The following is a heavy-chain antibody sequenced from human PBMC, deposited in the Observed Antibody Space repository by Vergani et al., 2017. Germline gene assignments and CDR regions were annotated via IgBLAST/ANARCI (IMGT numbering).Heavy chain of an antibody. CDR2: ISSSGSTI. J-gene: IGHJ4*02. Sequence: QVQLVESGGGVVQPGRSLRLSCAASGFTFSDYYMSWIRQAPGKGLEWVSYISSSGSTIYDADSVKGRFTISRANAKNSLYLQMNSLRAEDTAVYYCAKDFMGYGDSPGPERAFVGYWGQGTLVTVSS. V-gene: IGHV3-11*04. CDR3: AKDFMGYGDSPGPERAFVGY. D-gene: IGHD4-17*01. CDR1: GFTFSDYY.